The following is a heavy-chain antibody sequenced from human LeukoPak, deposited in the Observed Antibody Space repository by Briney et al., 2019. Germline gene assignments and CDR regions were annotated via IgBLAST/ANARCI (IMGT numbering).Heavy chain of an antibody. CDR3: AKDRYYDIRGRLDP. CDR1: GFTFDSYG. CDR2: ISDDGSTK. Sequence: PGGSLRLSCAGSGFTFDSYGIHWVRQAPGKGLEWVAVISDDGSTKYYSDSVKGRFTVSRDNSKDTLYLQMNSLTTEDTAVYYCAKDRYYDIRGRLDPWGQGTLVTVSS. V-gene: IGHV3-30*18. J-gene: IGHJ5*02. D-gene: IGHD3-10*02.